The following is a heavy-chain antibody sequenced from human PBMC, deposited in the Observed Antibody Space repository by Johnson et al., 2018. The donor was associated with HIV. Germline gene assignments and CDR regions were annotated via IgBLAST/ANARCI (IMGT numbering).Heavy chain of an antibody. CDR3: AKGDGSGSYYNVGAFDI. V-gene: IGHV3-9*01. CDR2: ISWNSGSI. J-gene: IGHJ3*02. Sequence: VQLLESGGGVVQPGGSLRLSCAASGFTFSSYGMHWVRQAPGKGLEWVSGISWNSGSIGYADSVKGRFTISRDNAKNSLYLQMNSLRAEDTALYYCAKGDGSGSYYNVGAFDIWGQGTMVTVSS. D-gene: IGHD3-10*01. CDR1: GFTFSSYG.